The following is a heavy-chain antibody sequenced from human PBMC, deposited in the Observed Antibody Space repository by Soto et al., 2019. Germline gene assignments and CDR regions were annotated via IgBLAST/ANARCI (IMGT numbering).Heavy chain of an antibody. Sequence: QVQLQESGPGLVKPSETLSLTCTVSAASISGFYWSWIRKSAGKGREWIGRIYATVTTDYNPSLSRRFMMSVDTSKKQFYLKLRSVTASDTAVYYCVRDGTKTLRDWFDPWGQGISGTVSS. V-gene: IGHV4-4*07. CDR2: IYATVTT. CDR3: VRDGTKTLRDWFDP. J-gene: IGHJ5*02. CDR1: AASISGFY. D-gene: IGHD1-1*01.